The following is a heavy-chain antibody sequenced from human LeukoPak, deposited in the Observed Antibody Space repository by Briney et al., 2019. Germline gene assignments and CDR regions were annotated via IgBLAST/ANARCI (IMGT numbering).Heavy chain of an antibody. CDR2: IYYSGST. D-gene: IGHD3-9*01. V-gene: IGHV4-59*12. CDR3: ARDLRYFDPKNAFDI. J-gene: IGHJ3*02. Sequence: KPSETLSLTCTVSGGSISSYYWSWIRQPPGKGLEWIGYIYYSGSTNYNPSLKSRVTISVDTFKNQFSLKLSSVTAADTAVYYCARDLRYFDPKNAFDIWGQGTMVTVSS. CDR1: GGSISSYY.